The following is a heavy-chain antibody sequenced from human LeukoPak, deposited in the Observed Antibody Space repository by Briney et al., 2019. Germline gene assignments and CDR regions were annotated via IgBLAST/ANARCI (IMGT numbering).Heavy chain of an antibody. D-gene: IGHD6-13*01. Sequence: GGSLRLSCAAPGFTFSSYSMNWVRQAPGKGLEWVSSISSSSSYIYYADSVKGRFTISRDNSKNTLYLQMNSLRAEDTAVYYCAKMAAAALSRNWFDPWGQGTLVTVSS. CDR2: ISSSSSYI. CDR3: AKMAAAALSRNWFDP. CDR1: GFTFSSYS. V-gene: IGHV3-21*04. J-gene: IGHJ5*02.